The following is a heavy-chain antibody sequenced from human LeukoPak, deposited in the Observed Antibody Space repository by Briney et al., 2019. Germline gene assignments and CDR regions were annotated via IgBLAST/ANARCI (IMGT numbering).Heavy chain of an antibody. Sequence: SETLSLTCTVSGGSISSGSYYWGWIRQPPGKGLEWIGNIYYSGSTYYNPSLKSRVTISVDTSKNQFSLKLSSVTAADTAVYYCARHPSSGAWYNDYWGEGRLVTVSS. CDR2: IYYSGST. CDR3: ARHPSSGAWYNDY. J-gene: IGHJ4*02. D-gene: IGHD6-19*01. CDR1: GGSISSGSYY. V-gene: IGHV4-39*01.